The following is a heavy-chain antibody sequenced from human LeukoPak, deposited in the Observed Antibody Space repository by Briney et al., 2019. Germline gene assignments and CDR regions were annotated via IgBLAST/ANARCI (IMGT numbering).Heavy chain of an antibody. D-gene: IGHD5-18*01. CDR2: IYYSGST. Sequence: SETLSLTCTVSGGSISSGDYYWSWIRQPPGKGLEWIGYIYYSGSTYYNPSLKSRVTISVDTSKNQFSLKLSSVTAADTAVYYCAKDRQGDTAMGLYDYWGQGTLVTVSS. CDR3: AKDRQGDTAMGLYDY. J-gene: IGHJ4*02. V-gene: IGHV4-30-4*01. CDR1: GGSISSGDYY.